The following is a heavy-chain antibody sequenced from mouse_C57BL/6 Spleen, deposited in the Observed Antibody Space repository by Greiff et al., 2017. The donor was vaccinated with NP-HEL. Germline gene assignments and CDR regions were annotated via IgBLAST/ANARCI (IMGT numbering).Heavy chain of an antibody. CDR2: INPSSGYN. CDR3: ARGDYDYFDY. Sequence: QVQLQQSGAELAKPGASVKLSCKASGYTFTSYWMPWVKQRPGQGLEWIGYINPSSGYNKYNQKFKDQATLTADKASSTAYMQLSSLTYEDSAVYYCARGDYDYFDYWGQGTTLTVSS. V-gene: IGHV1-7*01. CDR1: GYTFTSYW. D-gene: IGHD2-4*01. J-gene: IGHJ2*01.